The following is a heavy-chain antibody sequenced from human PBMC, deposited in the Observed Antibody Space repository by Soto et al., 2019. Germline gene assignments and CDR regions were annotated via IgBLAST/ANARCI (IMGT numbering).Heavy chain of an antibody. CDR2: ISYDGSNK. CDR3: ASQTDYGAHAGDLAPVLFDY. V-gene: IGHV3-30*14. Sequence: QVQLVESGGGVVQPGRSLRLSCAASGFTFSSYAMHWVRQAPGKGLEWVAVISYDGSNKYYADSVKGRFTISRDNSKNTXYXXVNSMRAEDTAVYYCASQTDYGAHAGDLAPVLFDYWGQGTLVTVSS. D-gene: IGHD4-17*01. J-gene: IGHJ4*02. CDR1: GFTFSSYA.